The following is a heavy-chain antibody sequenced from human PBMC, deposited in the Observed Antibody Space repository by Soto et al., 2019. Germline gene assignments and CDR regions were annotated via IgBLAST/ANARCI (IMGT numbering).Heavy chain of an antibody. CDR3: ASGSGSLRMDV. CDR1: GGTFSSYT. CDR2: IIPILGIA. Sequence: QVQLVQSGAEVKKPGSSVKVSCKASGGTFSSYTISWVRQAPGQGLEWMGRIIPILGIANYAQKFQGRVTITADKSTSTAYMELISLSSEDTAVYYCASGSGSLRMDVWGQGTTVTVSS. V-gene: IGHV1-69*02. J-gene: IGHJ6*02. D-gene: IGHD3-10*01.